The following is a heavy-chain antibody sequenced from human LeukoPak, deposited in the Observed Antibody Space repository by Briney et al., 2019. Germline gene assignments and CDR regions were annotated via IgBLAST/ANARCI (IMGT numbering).Heavy chain of an antibody. D-gene: IGHD3-16*02. J-gene: IGHJ6*03. Sequence: GESLKISCKASGYRFTSYWIAWVRQLPGKGLEWMGIIYPRDSDTRYSPPFQGQVTIPADKSISTPYLQWSSLKASDTAMYDCSRHRDYDYVWGSYRYTGYYYYYMDVWGKGTTVTVSS. CDR2: IYPRDSDT. CDR3: SRHRDYDYVWGSYRYTGYYYYYMDV. V-gene: IGHV5-51*01. CDR1: GYRFTSYW.